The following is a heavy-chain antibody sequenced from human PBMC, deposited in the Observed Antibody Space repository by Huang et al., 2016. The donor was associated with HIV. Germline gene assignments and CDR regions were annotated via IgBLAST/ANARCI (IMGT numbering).Heavy chain of an antibody. D-gene: IGHD6-19*01. CDR2: VNHGGSN. V-gene: IGHV4-34*01. CDR3: ATSRSGSGWFLDI. Sequence: QVQLYQWGAGPLRPSETLSLTCGVSGGSLHGYYWNWLRQFPGRGWEWIGEVNHGGSNKYNPSLKSRVTISVDTSKIQFALNLTSVTATDTADYYCATSRSGSGWFLDIWGRGTLVSVS. J-gene: IGHJ2*01. CDR1: GGSLHGYY.